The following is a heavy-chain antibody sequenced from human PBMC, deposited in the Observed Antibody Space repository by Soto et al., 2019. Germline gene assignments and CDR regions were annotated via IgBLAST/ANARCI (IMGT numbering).Heavy chain of an antibody. Sequence: GGSLRLSCAASGFTFSSYAMSWVRQAPGKGLEWVSAISGSGGSTYYADSVKGRFTISRDNSKNTLYLQMNSLRAEDTAVYYCAKSGYYDSSGYYLGEYYYYGMDVWGQGTTVTVSS. CDR1: GFTFSSYA. CDR3: AKSGYYDSSGYYLGEYYYYGMDV. J-gene: IGHJ6*02. V-gene: IGHV3-23*01. D-gene: IGHD3-22*01. CDR2: ISGSGGST.